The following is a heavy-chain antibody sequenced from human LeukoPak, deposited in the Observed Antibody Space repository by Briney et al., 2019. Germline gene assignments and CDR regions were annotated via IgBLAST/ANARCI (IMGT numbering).Heavy chain of an antibody. Sequence: APVKVCCSVSGYTLTALFMHSVRQAPGQGLEWMGGFDPEEGETIYAQKFQGSIALTEDTSTDTAYMELSRLRSEETAVYYCATAGQYSGSPDGCFDPWGQGALVTVSS. V-gene: IGHV1-24*01. CDR2: FDPEEGET. D-gene: IGHD6-6*01. CDR3: ATAGQYSGSPDGCFDP. CDR1: GYTLTALF. J-gene: IGHJ5*02.